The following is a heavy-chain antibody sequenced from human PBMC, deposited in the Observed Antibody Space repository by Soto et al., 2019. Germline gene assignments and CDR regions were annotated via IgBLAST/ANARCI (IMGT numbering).Heavy chain of an antibody. D-gene: IGHD6-19*01. J-gene: IGHJ4*02. CDR1: GDSISRYY. CDR2: IYYSGST. CDR3: VRAKAVAGSPFDY. V-gene: IGHV4-59*01. Sequence: SETLSLTCTVSGDSISRYYWSWIRQPPGKGLEWIGYIYYSGSTNYNPSFKSRVTMSVTTSKNQLSLKLSSVTAADTAVYYCVRAKAVAGSPFDYWGQGTLVTVSS.